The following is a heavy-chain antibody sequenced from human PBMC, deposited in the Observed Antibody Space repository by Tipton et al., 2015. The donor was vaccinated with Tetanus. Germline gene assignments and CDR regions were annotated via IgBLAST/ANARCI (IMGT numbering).Heavy chain of an antibody. CDR3: ARHNSGYFTFFDY. CDR2: ISYSGSS. J-gene: IGHJ4*02. V-gene: IGHV4-31*03. Sequence: TLSLTCTVSGGSISSGSYYWSWIRQHPGRGLEWIGYISYSGSSHYSPSLKSRVTMSVDTSRNQFSLRLSSVTAADTAVYYCARHNSGYFTFFDYWGQGTLVTVSS. CDR1: GGSISSGSYY. D-gene: IGHD3-22*01.